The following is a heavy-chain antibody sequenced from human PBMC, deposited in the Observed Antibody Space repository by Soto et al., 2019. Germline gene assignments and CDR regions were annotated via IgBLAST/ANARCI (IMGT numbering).Heavy chain of an antibody. Sequence: LSLTCTVSGGSISSYYWSWIRQPPGKGLEWIGYIYYSGSTNYNPSLKSRVTISVDTSKNQFSLKLSSVTAADTAVYYCARAGTYGMDVWGQGTTVTVSS. CDR3: ARAGTYGMDV. J-gene: IGHJ6*02. CDR2: IYYSGST. CDR1: GGSISSYY. V-gene: IGHV4-59*12.